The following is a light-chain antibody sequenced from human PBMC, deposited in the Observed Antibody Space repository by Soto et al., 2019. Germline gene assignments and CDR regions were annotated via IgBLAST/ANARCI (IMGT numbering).Light chain of an antibody. Sequence: DIQMTQSPSTLSASVGDRVTITCRARESISIWLAWYQQKPGKAPKLLIYDASILESGVPSRFSGSGSGTEFTLTISSLQPDDSATYYCQQYYSYPPLTFGGGTKVEIK. CDR1: ESISIW. V-gene: IGKV1-5*01. CDR3: QQYYSYPPLT. CDR2: DAS. J-gene: IGKJ4*01.